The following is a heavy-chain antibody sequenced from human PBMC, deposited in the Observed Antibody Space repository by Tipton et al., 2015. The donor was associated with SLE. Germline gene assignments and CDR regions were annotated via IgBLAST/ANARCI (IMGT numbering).Heavy chain of an antibody. D-gene: IGHD2-15*01. CDR1: GGSISSYY. CDR3: AREHIVVVVAAFDI. CDR2: IYTSGST. V-gene: IGHV4-4*07. J-gene: IGHJ3*02. Sequence: TLSLTCTVSGGSISSYYWSWIRQPAGKGLEWIGRIYTSGSTNYNPSLKSRVTISVGTSKNQFSLKLSSVTAADTAVYYCAREHIVVVVAAFDIWGQGAMVTVSS.